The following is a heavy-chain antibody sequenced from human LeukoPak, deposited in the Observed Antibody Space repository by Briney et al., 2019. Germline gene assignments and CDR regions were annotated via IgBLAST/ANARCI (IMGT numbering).Heavy chain of an antibody. J-gene: IGHJ4*02. V-gene: IGHV3-23*01. D-gene: IGHD3-10*01. Sequence: GGSLRLSCAASGFTFSSYAMSWVRQAPGKGLEWVSAISGSGGSTYYADSVKGRFTISRDNSKNTLYLQMNSLRAEDTAVYYCAKANSYYYGSGSPEYYFDYWGQGTLVTVSS. CDR2: ISGSGGST. CDR3: AKANSYYYGSGSPEYYFDY. CDR1: GFTFSSYA.